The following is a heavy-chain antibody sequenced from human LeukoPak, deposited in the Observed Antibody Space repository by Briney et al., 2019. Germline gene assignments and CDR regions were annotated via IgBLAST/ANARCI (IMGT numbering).Heavy chain of an antibody. D-gene: IGHD2-2*01. Sequence: GGSLRLSCAASGFTFSSYGMHWVRQAPGKWLEWVAVISYDGSNKYYADSVKDRFTISRDNSKNTLYLQMNNLRAEDTAMYYCAEGGCFSSTSCLIGGYWGQGTLVTVSS. CDR3: AEGGCFSSTSCLIGGY. V-gene: IGHV3-30*18. CDR1: GFTFSSYG. CDR2: ISYDGSNK. J-gene: IGHJ4*02.